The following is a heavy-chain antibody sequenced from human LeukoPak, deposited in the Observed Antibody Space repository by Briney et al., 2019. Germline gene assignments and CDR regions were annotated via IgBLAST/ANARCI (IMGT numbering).Heavy chain of an antibody. CDR2: IYSGGST. CDR3: ARYYYDSSGYPNYFDY. Sequence: GGSLRLSCAASGFIVSNNYMSWVRQAPGKGLEWVSVIYSGGSTYYADSVKGRFTISRDNSKNTVYLQMNSLRAEDTAVYYCARYYYDSSGYPNYFDYWGQGTLVTVSS. CDR1: GFIVSNNY. D-gene: IGHD3-22*01. J-gene: IGHJ4*02. V-gene: IGHV3-53*01.